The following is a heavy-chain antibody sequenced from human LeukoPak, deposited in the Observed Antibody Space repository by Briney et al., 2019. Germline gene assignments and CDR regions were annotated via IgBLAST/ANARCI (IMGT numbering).Heavy chain of an antibody. J-gene: IGHJ4*02. V-gene: IGHV1-18*01. CDR3: ARGPFTIFGVDSIDY. Sequence: GASVKVSCTASGYTFTSYGISWVRQAPGQGLEWMGWISAYNGNTNYAQKLQGRVTMTTDTSTSTAYMELRSLRSDDTAVYYCARGPFTIFGVDSIDYWGQGTLVTVSS. CDR1: GYTFTSYG. CDR2: ISAYNGNT. D-gene: IGHD3-3*01.